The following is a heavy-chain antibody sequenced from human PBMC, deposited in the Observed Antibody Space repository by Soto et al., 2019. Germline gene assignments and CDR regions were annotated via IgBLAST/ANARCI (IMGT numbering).Heavy chain of an antibody. CDR1: GYTFTSYD. V-gene: IGHV1-8*01. CDR3: ARGEKVTTHWYFDL. D-gene: IGHD4-17*01. Sequence: QVQLVQSGAEVKKPGASVKVSCKASGYTFTSYDINWVRQATGQGLEWMGWMNPNSGNTGYAQKFQGRVTMTRNTSISTAYMELSSMRSEDTAVYYCARGEKVTTHWYFDLWGRGTLVTVSS. J-gene: IGHJ2*01. CDR2: MNPNSGNT.